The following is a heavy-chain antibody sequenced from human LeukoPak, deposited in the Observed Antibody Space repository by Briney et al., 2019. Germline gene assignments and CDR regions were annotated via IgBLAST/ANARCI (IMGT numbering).Heavy chain of an antibody. V-gene: IGHV4-39*07. D-gene: IGHD2-15*01. J-gene: IGHJ6*03. CDR2: IYYSGST. CDR3: ARVGRAAIHYMDV. CDR1: GGSISSSSYY. Sequence: PSETLSLTCTVSGGSISSSSYYWGWIRQPPGKGLEWIGSIYYSGSTYYNPSLKSRVTISVHTSKNQFSLKLSSVTAADTAVYYCARVGRAAIHYMDVWGKGTTVTVSS.